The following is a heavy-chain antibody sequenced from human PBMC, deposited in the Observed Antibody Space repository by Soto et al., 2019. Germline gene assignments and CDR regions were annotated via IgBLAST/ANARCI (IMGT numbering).Heavy chain of an antibody. D-gene: IGHD6-19*01. CDR1: GFAFSSYG. CDR2: VSYDGSNE. V-gene: IGHV3-30*18. Sequence: GGSLRLSCAGSGFAFSSYGMYWVRQAPGKGLEWVAVVSYDGSNEFYADSVKGRFTISRDNSKNTLYLQMHSLRAEDTAVYYCAKDKSIAVAGRDNYYYYNMDVWRQGTTVTVSS. J-gene: IGHJ6*01. CDR3: AKDKSIAVAGRDNYYYYNMDV.